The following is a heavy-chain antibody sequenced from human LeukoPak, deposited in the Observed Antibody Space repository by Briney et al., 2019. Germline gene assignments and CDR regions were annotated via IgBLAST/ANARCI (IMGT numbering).Heavy chain of an antibody. Sequence: SVKVSCKASGGTFSSYAISWVRQAPGQGLEWMGGIIPIFGTANYAQKFQGRVTITADESTSTAYMELSSLRSEDTAVYYCARRLVITGGFDYWGQGTLVTVSS. CDR1: GGTFSSYA. CDR2: IIPIFGTA. CDR3: ARRLVITGGFDY. V-gene: IGHV1-69*01. J-gene: IGHJ4*02. D-gene: IGHD3-9*01.